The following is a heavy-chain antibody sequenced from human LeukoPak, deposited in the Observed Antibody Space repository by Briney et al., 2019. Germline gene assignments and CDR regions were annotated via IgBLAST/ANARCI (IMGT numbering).Heavy chain of an antibody. Sequence: PGGSLRLSCAASGFTFSSYWMHWVRQAPGKGLVWVSRINSDGSSTSYADSVKGRFTISRDNAKNTLYLQMNSLRAEDTAVYYCARAGGSGKYGWFDPWGQGTLVTVSS. V-gene: IGHV3-74*01. J-gene: IGHJ5*02. CDR3: ARAGGSGKYGWFDP. D-gene: IGHD3-10*01. CDR2: INSDGSST. CDR1: GFTFSSYW.